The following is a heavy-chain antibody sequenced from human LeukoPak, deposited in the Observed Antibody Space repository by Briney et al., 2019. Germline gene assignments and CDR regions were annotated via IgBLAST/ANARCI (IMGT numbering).Heavy chain of an antibody. D-gene: IGHD3-3*01. V-gene: IGHV4-39*06. CDR2: VYFRGST. CDR3: ARNNDFRTSYHIDY. CDR1: GASIGSTTYY. J-gene: IGHJ4*02. Sequence: SETLSLTCTVSGASIGSTTYYWAWIRQPPGKGLEWLGNVYFRGSTYDNPSLKSRVTISVDKAKIQFALTLTSVTAPDTAVYYCARNNDFRTSYHIDYWGQGILVTVSA.